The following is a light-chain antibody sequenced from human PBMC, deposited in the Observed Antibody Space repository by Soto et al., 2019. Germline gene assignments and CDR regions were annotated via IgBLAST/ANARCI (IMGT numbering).Light chain of an antibody. J-gene: IGLJ2*01. CDR1: SGSVSTSYY. CDR3: VLYVGSGISV. V-gene: IGLV8-61*01. Sequence: TVVTQEPSFSVSPGGTVTLTCGLNSGSVSTSYYPSWYQQTPGQAPRTLIYSTNTCSSGVPDRFSGSILGNKAALTITGAQADDESDYYCVLYVGSGISVLGGGTKLTVL. CDR2: STN.